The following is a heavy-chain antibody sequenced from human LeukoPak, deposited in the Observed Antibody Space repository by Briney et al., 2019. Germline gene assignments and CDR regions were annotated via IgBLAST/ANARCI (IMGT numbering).Heavy chain of an antibody. Sequence: SEALSLTCAVYGGSFSGYYWSWIRQPPGKGLEWIGEINHSGSTNYNPSLKSRVTISVDTSKNQFSLKLSSVTAADTAVYYCARGYPYNYYDSSGYYRLAHFDYWGQGTLVTVSS. CDR1: GGSFSGYY. CDR2: INHSGST. J-gene: IGHJ4*02. V-gene: IGHV4-34*01. D-gene: IGHD3-22*01. CDR3: ARGYPYNYYDSSGYYRLAHFDY.